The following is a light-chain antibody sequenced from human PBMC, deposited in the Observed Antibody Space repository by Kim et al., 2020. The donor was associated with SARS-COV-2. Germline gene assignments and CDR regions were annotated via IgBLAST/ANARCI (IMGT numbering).Light chain of an antibody. CDR1: NSNIGSSY. J-gene: IGLJ3*02. Sequence: QPVLTQPPSASGTPGQRVTISCSGSNSNIGSSYVYWYQQVPGTAPKLLIFRNNQRPSGVPDRFSGSKSGTSASLAISGLRSEDEADYYCAAWDDDLTGRLFGGGTQLTVL. CDR3: AAWDDDLTGRL. CDR2: RNN. V-gene: IGLV1-47*01.